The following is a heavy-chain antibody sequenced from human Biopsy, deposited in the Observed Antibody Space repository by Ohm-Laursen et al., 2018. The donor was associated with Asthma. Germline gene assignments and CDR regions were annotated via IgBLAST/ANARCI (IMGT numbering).Heavy chain of an antibody. CDR3: ARDGPVGAPSDY. Sequence: ASVKVSCKASGYTFISYAIHWVRQAPGQRLEWMGWINAGNGNTKYSQKLQGRVTMTTDTSTSTAYMELRSLRSDDTAVYYCARDGPVGAPSDYWGQGTLVTVSS. CDR2: INAGNGNT. D-gene: IGHD1-26*01. CDR1: GYTFISYA. J-gene: IGHJ4*02. V-gene: IGHV1-3*01.